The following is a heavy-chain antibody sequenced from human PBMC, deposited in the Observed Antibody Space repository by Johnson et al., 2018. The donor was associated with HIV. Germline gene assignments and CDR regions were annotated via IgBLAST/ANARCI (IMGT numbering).Heavy chain of an antibody. V-gene: IGHV3-66*01. J-gene: IGHJ3*02. CDR1: GFTFDDYA. Sequence: VQLVESGGGLVKPGGSLRLSCAASGFTFDDYAMHWVRQAPGKGLEWVSNIYAAGYTYYADSVKGRFTISTDNSKKTLCIQMNSLRAEDKAVYYCTRGTVASRPHGDVLDIWGQGTMVSVSS. D-gene: IGHD6-6*01. CDR2: IYAAGYT. CDR3: TRGTVASRPHGDVLDI.